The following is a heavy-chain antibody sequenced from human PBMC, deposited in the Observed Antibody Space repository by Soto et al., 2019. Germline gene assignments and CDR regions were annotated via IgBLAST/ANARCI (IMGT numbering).Heavy chain of an antibody. CDR3: ARGCSGGSCYSIWFDY. CDR1: GFTFSNYW. V-gene: IGHV3-7*03. Sequence: LRLSFAASGFTFSNYWMTWVRQAPGKGLEWVANIKQDGSEKYYVDSVKGRFTISRDNAKNSLYLQMNSLRAEDTAVYYCARGCSGGSCYSIWFDYWGQGTQVTVSS. CDR2: IKQDGSEK. D-gene: IGHD2-15*01. J-gene: IGHJ4*02.